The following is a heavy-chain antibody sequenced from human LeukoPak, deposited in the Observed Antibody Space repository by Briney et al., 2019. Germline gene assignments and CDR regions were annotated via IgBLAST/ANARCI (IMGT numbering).Heavy chain of an antibody. V-gene: IGHV3-30*02. CDR3: AREDYDILTGYYRHFDY. J-gene: IGHJ4*02. Sequence: GGSLRLSCAASGFTFSSYGMHWVRQTPGKGLEWVAFIRYDGTNKHYADSVKGRFTISRDNSKNTLYLQMNSLRPEDTAVYYCAREDYDILTGYYRHFDYRGQGTLVTVSS. D-gene: IGHD3-9*01. CDR1: GFTFSSYG. CDR2: IRYDGTNK.